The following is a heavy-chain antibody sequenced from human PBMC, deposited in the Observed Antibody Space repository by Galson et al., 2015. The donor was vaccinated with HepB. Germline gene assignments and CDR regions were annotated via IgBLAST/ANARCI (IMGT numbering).Heavy chain of an antibody. V-gene: IGHV3-23*01. Sequence: SLRLSCAASGFTFANYAMTWVRQPPGKGLEWVSTVTGEGENTFYADSVKGRFTVSRDNSRNTLYLQMNSLRAEDTALYYCAKRHTSGWFYFDYWGQGSLVTVSS. D-gene: IGHD6-19*01. CDR1: GFTFANYA. CDR3: AKRHTSGWFYFDY. CDR2: VTGEGENT. J-gene: IGHJ4*02.